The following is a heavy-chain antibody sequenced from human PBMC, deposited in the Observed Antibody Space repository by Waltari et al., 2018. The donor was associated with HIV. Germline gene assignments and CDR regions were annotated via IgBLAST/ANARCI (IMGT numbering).Heavy chain of an antibody. J-gene: IGHJ5*02. D-gene: IGHD2-15*01. Sequence: QVQLQQWGAGLLKPSETLSLTCAVYGGSFSGYYWSWIRQPPGKGREWIGEINHSGSTNYNPSLSSRVTISVDTSKNQFSRKLSSVTAADTAVYYCASSVVAARKARWFDPWGQGTLVTVSS. CDR1: GGSFSGYY. V-gene: IGHV4-34*01. CDR2: INHSGST. CDR3: ASSVVAARKARWFDP.